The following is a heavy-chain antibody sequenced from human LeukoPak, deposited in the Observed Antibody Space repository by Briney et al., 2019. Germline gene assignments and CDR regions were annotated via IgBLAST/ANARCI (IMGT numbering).Heavy chain of an antibody. D-gene: IGHD6-19*01. CDR2: IIPIFGTA. J-gene: IGHJ4*02. Sequence: ASVKVSCKASGGTLSSYAISWVRQAPGQGLEWMGGIIPIFGTANYAQKFQGRVTITADKSTSTAYMELSSLRSEDTAVYYCARGRGAGPFDYWGQGTLVTVSS. CDR1: GGTLSSYA. V-gene: IGHV1-69*06. CDR3: ARGRGAGPFDY.